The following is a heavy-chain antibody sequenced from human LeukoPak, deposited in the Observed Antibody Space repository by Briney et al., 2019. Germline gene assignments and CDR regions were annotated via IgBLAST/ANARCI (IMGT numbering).Heavy chain of an antibody. CDR1: GYTCTSYG. Sequence: ASVKVSCKASGYTCTSYGISWVRQAPGQGLEWMGWISAYNGNTNYAQKLQGRVTMTTDTSTSTAYMELRSLRSDDTAVYYCARRPHDYGDHHYGMDVWGQGTTVTVSS. CDR2: ISAYNGNT. CDR3: ARRPHDYGDHHYGMDV. J-gene: IGHJ6*02. V-gene: IGHV1-18*01. D-gene: IGHD4-17*01.